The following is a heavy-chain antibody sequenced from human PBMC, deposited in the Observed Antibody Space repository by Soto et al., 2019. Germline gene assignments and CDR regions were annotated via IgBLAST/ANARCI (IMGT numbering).Heavy chain of an antibody. CDR1: GFTFSSYA. Sequence: QVQLVESGGGVVQPGRSLRLSCAASGFTFSSYAMHWVRQAPGKGLEWVAVISYDGSNKYYADSVKGRFTISRDNSKNTLYLQMNSLRAEDRAVYYCARGEWELLHCIYYWGQGTLGTVSS. V-gene: IGHV3-30-3*01. CDR3: ARGEWELLHCIYY. CDR2: ISYDGSNK. D-gene: IGHD1-26*01. J-gene: IGHJ4*02.